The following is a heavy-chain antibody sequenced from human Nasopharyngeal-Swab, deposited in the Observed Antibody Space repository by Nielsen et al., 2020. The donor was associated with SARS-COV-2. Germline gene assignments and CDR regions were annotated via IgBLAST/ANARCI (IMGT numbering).Heavy chain of an antibody. V-gene: IGHV3-9*01. CDR1: GFTFDDCA. CDR2: ISWNSSSI. CDR3: ARIGYSSSSTDY. Sequence: SLKISCVASGFTFDDCAMHWVRQAPGKSPQWLSSISWNSSSIMYADSVKGRFTVSRDNAKDSLYLQMNSLRIEDTAVYFCARIGYSSSSTDYWGQGTLVTVSS. D-gene: IGHD6-6*01. J-gene: IGHJ4*02.